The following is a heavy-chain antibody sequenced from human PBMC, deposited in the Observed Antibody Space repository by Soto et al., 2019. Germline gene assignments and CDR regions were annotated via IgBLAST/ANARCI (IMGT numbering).Heavy chain of an antibody. V-gene: IGHV3-21*01. CDR3: TRDASRDSSARGWFDP. CDR1: VFTFRRFT. D-gene: IGHD6-13*01. J-gene: IGHJ5*02. CDR2: ISSNSAYI. Sequence: PWWSLRLSCSASVFTFRRFTMNWVRQAPGKGLEWVSTISSNSAYIYYTDALRGRFTISRDNAKNSLHLQMNSLRAEDTAVYYCTRDASRDSSARGWFDPWGPGTLVTVSS.